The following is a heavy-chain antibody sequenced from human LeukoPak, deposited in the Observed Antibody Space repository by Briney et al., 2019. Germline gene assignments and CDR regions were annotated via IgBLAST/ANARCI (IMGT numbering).Heavy chain of an antibody. Sequence: GGSLRLSCAASGFTFSSYAMSWVRQAPGKGLEWVSAISGSGGSTYYADSVKGRFTISRDDSKNTLYLQMNSLRAEDTAVYYCAKVDSSGYTDWYFDLWGRGTLVTVSS. CDR3: AKVDSSGYTDWYFDL. CDR1: GFTFSSYA. V-gene: IGHV3-23*01. D-gene: IGHD3-22*01. CDR2: ISGSGGST. J-gene: IGHJ2*01.